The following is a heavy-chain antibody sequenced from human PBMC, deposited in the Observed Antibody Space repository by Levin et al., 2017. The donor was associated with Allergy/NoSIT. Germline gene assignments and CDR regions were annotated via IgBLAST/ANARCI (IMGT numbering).Heavy chain of an antibody. J-gene: IGHJ4*02. Sequence: GASVKVSCKASGYTFTGYYIHWVRQAPGQGLEWMGWINPNSGGTNYAQKFQGRVTMTRDTSISTAYMELNRLRSDDTAVYYCARDAEPIAAAGTFGNYWGQGTLVTVSS. CDR3: ARDAEPIAAAGTFGNY. CDR1: GYTFTGYY. D-gene: IGHD6-13*01. CDR2: INPNSGGT. V-gene: IGHV1-2*02.